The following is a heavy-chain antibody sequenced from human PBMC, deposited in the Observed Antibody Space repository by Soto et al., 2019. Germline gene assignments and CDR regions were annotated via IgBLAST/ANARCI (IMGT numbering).Heavy chain of an antibody. J-gene: IGHJ6*02. CDR3: ARGLWIQPWLTFYYGMDV. D-gene: IGHD5-18*01. Sequence: ASVKVSCKASGYTFTSYSMHWVRQAPGQRLEWMGWINAGNGNTKYSQKFQGRVTITRDTSASTAYMELSSLRSEDTAVYYCARGLWIQPWLTFYYGMDVWGQGTTVTVSS. CDR1: GYTFTSYS. V-gene: IGHV1-3*01. CDR2: INAGNGNT.